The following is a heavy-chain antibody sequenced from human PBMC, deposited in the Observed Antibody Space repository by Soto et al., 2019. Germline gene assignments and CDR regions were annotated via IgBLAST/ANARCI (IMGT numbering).Heavy chain of an antibody. V-gene: IGHV4-30-4*01. D-gene: IGHD3-10*01. CDR2: IYYSGST. Sequence: QVQLQESGPGLVKPSQTLSLTCTVSGGSISSGDYYWSWIRQPPGKGLEWIGYIYYSGSTYYNPSLKSRVTISVDTSKNQFSLKLSSVTAADTAVYYCARETMVRVVIASYYFDFWGQGTLVTVSS. CDR1: GGSISSGDYY. CDR3: ARETMVRVVIASYYFDF. J-gene: IGHJ4*02.